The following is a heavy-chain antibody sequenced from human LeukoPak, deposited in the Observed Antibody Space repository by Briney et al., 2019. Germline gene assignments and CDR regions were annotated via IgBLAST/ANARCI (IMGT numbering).Heavy chain of an antibody. CDR1: GGYFSGYY. Sequence: SETLSLTCAVYGGYFSGYYWSWIRQPPGKGLEWIGEINHSGSTNYNPSLKSRVTISVDTSKNQFSLKLSSVTAADTAVYYCARGSIVVVPAAMVWGQGTLVTVSS. J-gene: IGHJ4*02. CDR2: INHSGST. CDR3: ARGSIVVVPAAMV. D-gene: IGHD2-2*01. V-gene: IGHV4-34*01.